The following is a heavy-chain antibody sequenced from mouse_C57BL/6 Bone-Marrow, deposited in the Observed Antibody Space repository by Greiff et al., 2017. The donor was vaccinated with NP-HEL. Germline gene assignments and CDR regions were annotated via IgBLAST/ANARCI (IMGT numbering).Heavy chain of an antibody. CDR1: GYTFTSYW. V-gene: IGHV1-52*01. D-gene: IGHD1-2*01. J-gene: IGHJ2*01. Sequence: QVQLQQPGAELVRPGSSVKLSCKASGYTFTSYWMHWVKQRPIQGLEWIGNIDPSDSETHYNQKFKDKATLTVDKSSSTAYMQLSSLTSEDSAVYYCATVTTAYYFDYWGQGTTLTVSS. CDR3: ATVTTAYYFDY. CDR2: IDPSDSET.